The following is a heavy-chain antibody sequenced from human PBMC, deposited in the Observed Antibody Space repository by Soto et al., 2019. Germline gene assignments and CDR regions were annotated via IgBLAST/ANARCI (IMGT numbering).Heavy chain of an antibody. CDR2: ISSSSSTI. D-gene: IGHD5-12*01. CDR3: ARDHPLVATYYYGMDV. Sequence: GGSLRLSCAASGFTFSSYSMNWVRQAPGKGLEWVSYISSSSSTIYYADSVKGRFTISRDNAKNSLYLQMNSLRDEDTAVYYCARDHPLVATYYYGMDVWGQGTTVTVSS. V-gene: IGHV3-48*02. CDR1: GFTFSSYS. J-gene: IGHJ6*02.